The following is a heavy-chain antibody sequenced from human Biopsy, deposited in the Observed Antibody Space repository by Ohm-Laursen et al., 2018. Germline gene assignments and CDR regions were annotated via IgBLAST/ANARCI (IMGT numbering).Heavy chain of an antibody. J-gene: IGHJ4*02. V-gene: IGHV3-74*01. Sequence: SLRLSCAASGFTFTNSWMHWVRQVPGKGLVWVSRVNIDGNITSYADSAKGRFTISRDNARNTLYLQMNSLRGEDMAVYYCAREKSGQSGRYFDYWGPGTLVSVSS. CDR3: AREKSGQSGRYFDY. CDR2: VNIDGNIT. CDR1: GFTFTNSW. D-gene: IGHD5-12*01.